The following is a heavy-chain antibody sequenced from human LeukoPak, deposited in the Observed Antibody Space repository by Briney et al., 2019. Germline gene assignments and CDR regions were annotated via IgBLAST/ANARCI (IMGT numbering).Heavy chain of an antibody. CDR3: ARRLTQYDCFDP. Sequence: SQTLSLTCAISGDSVSSNSVTWNWIRQSPSRGLEWLGRTYYRSTWYNDYAVSVRGRITVNSDTSKNQISLHLNSVTPEDTAVYYCARRLTQYDCFDPWGQGILVTVSS. J-gene: IGHJ5*02. V-gene: IGHV6-1*01. CDR1: GDSVSSNSVT. CDR2: TYYRSTWYN. D-gene: IGHD2-2*01.